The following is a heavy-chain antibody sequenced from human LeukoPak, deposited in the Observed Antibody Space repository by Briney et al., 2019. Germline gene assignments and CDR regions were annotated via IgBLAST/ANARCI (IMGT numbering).Heavy chain of an antibody. D-gene: IGHD6-6*01. CDR1: GGPFSGYY. CDR2: INHSGST. Sequence: PSETLSLTCAVYGGPFSGYYWSWIRQPPGKGLEWIGEINHSGSTNYNPSLKSRVTISVDTSKNQFSLKLSSVTAADTAVYYCAREARSPIAARPIDYWGQGTLVTVSS. V-gene: IGHV4-34*01. J-gene: IGHJ4*02. CDR3: AREARSPIAARPIDY.